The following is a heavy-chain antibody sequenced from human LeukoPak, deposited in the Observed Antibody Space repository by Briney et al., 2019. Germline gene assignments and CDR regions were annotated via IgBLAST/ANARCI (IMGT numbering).Heavy chain of an antibody. D-gene: IGHD3-22*01. Sequence: GGSLRLSCAAAGFTFSSYGMHWVRQAPGKGLEWVAFIRYDGGNKYYADSVKGRFTISRDSSKNTLYLQMNSLRAEDTAVYYCAKDEESYYYDSSGYRESPHAFDIWGQGTMVTVSS. J-gene: IGHJ3*02. CDR1: GFTFSSYG. V-gene: IGHV3-30*02. CDR3: AKDEESYYYDSSGYRESPHAFDI. CDR2: IRYDGGNK.